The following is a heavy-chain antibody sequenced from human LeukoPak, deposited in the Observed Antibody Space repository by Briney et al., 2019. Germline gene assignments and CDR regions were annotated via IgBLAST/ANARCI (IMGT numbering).Heavy chain of an antibody. CDR1: GGSISRDY. D-gene: IGHD2-15*01. J-gene: IGHJ5*02. CDR2: IYYSGST. CDR3: ASAQGFSDGTCYSVNWFDP. Sequence: SETLSLTCTVSGGSISRDYWSWIPQPPGKGLEWIGYIYYSGSTYYNPSLKSRVTISVDTSKNQSSLKLGSVTAADAALYYCASAQGFSDGTCYSVNWFDPWGQGTLVTVYS. V-gene: IGHV4-59*01.